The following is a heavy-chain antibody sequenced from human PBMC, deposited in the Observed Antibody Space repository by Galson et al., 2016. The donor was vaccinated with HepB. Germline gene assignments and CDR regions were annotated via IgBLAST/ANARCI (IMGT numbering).Heavy chain of an antibody. J-gene: IGHJ4*02. CDR1: GGSFNGYY. D-gene: IGHD6-19*01. CDR2: IKTDGSDK. CDR3: AKDHITGWSFDS. Sequence: ETLSLTCAVYGGSFNGYYWTWIRQPPGKGLEWVAAIKTDGSDKYYADSVKGRCTISRDNADNSLYLQINNLRNEDTAVYYCAKDHITGWSFDSWGQGTLVTVSS. V-gene: IGHV3-7*03.